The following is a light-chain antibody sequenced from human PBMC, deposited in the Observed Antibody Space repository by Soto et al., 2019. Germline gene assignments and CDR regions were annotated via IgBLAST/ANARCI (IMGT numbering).Light chain of an antibody. V-gene: IGKV3-20*01. J-gene: IGKJ5*01. CDR3: QQNGTSPIT. CDR2: ATS. Sequence: EIVLTQSPGTLSMSPGERATLSCRASQSVISTYLAWYQQKFGQAPRLLIYATSTRATGIPDRFSGSGSGTDFTLTISRLEPEDFAIYYCQQNGTSPITFGQGTRLESK. CDR1: QSVISTY.